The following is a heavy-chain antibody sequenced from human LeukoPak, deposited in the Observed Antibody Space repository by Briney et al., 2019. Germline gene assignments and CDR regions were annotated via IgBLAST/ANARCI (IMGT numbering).Heavy chain of an antibody. J-gene: IGHJ6*03. V-gene: IGHV3-7*01. Sequence: GGSLRLSCAASGFTFSSYWMSWVRQAPGKGLEWVANIKQDGSEKYYVGSVKGRFTTSRDNAKNSLYLQMNSLRAEDTAVYYCARDSSSWYIVDYMDVWGKGTTVTISS. CDR3: ARDSSSWYIVDYMDV. D-gene: IGHD6-13*01. CDR1: GFTFSSYW. CDR2: IKQDGSEK.